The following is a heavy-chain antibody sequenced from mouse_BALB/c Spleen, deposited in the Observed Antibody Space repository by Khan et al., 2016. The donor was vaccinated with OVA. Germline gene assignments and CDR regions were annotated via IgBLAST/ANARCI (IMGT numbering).Heavy chain of an antibody. CDR2: IDPANGNS. CDR1: GFNIKDTY. V-gene: IGHV14-3*02. CDR3: ASYYGGSYDWDFDV. J-gene: IGHJ1*01. D-gene: IGHD1-1*01. Sequence: VQLQQSGAELVQPGASVKLSCTASGFNIKDTYMHWVKQRPEQGLEWIGRIDPANGNSKYDPNFQGKATITADTSSNTAYLQLSRLTSEDTAVDNLASYYGGSYDWDFDVWGAGTTVTGSA.